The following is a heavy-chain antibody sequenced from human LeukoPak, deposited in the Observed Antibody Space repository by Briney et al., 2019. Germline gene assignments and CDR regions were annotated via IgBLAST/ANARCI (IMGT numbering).Heavy chain of an antibody. CDR2: INHSGST. V-gene: IGHV4-34*01. D-gene: IGHD2-15*01. CDR1: GGSFSSYY. CDR3: ARGHTLAFDI. J-gene: IGHJ3*02. Sequence: SETLSLTCAVYGGSFSSYYWSWIRQPPGKGLEWIGEINHSGSTNYNPSLKSRVTISVDTSKNQFFLKLSSVTAADTAVYYCARGHTLAFDIWGQGTMVTVSS.